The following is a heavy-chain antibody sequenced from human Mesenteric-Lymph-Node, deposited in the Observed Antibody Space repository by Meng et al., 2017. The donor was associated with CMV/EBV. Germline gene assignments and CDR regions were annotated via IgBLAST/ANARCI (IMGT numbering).Heavy chain of an antibody. CDR3: VRDSRTYYLDY. J-gene: IGHJ4*02. D-gene: IGHD4-11*01. CDR1: GFTFSAYG. V-gene: IGHV3-30-3*01. CDR2: VSNDGTNK. Sequence: SCAASGFTFSAYGVHWVRQAPGKGLEWMALVSNDGTNKYYADSVKGRFTISRDNSKNTLYLQMNSLRAEDTAVYYCVRDSRTYYLDYWGPGTLVTVSS.